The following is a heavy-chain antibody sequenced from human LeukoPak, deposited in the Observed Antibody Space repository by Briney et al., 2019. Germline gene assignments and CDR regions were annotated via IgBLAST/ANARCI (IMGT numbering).Heavy chain of an antibody. V-gene: IGHV3-30*04. CDR3: AKDLRWLQDY. J-gene: IGHJ4*02. Sequence: GGSLRLSCVASGFTFSTYSMHCVRQAPGKGLEWVAIISSNGETTYYADSVKGRFTISRDNSKNTLYLQMSSLTAEDTALYYCAKDLRWLQDYWGQGTLVTVSS. CDR2: ISSNGETT. D-gene: IGHD5-24*01. CDR1: GFTFSTYS.